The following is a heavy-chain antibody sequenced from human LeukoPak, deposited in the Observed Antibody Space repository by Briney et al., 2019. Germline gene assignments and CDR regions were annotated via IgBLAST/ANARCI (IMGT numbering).Heavy chain of an antibody. V-gene: IGHV4-39*01. D-gene: IGHD4-17*01. Sequence: SETLSLTCTVSGGSISSTSYYWGWIRHPPGKGLGWIGTIYYSGDTYYNPSLKSRVTISVDTSKNQFSLKLSSVTAADTAVYYCARQKAVPRSSGAFDIWGQGTMVTVSS. J-gene: IGHJ3*02. CDR3: ARQKAVPRSSGAFDI. CDR2: IYYSGDT. CDR1: GGSISSTSYY.